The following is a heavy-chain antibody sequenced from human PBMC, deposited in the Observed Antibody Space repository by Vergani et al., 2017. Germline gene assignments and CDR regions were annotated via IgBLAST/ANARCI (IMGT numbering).Heavy chain of an antibody. CDR1: GFSVSNSG. CDR2: IKYDGSDI. D-gene: IGHD2-15*01. Sequence: VQLVESGGGVVQPGGSLRLSCVASGFSVSNSGMHWVRQTPGKGLEWVAFIKYDGSDIFYADFVEGRFTISRDNSKNSLYLQMRSLRFEDTAVYYCANEGSANRIRTWFNHWGQGALVTVSS. V-gene: IGHV3-30*02. CDR3: ANEGSANRIRTWFNH. J-gene: IGHJ5*02.